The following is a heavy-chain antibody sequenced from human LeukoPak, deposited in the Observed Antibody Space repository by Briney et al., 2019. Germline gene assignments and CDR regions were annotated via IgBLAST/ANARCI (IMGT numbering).Heavy chain of an antibody. D-gene: IGHD2-15*01. Sequence: GGSLRLSCAASRFTFSSYGMHWVRQAPGKGLEWVAYIQYDGSNEQYADSVKGRFSISRDSSRNILYLQMNSLRAGDTAVYYCAKDRCSDGVGCYYYYMDVWGKGTTVTISS. CDR3: AKDRCSDGVGCYYYYMDV. CDR2: IQYDGSNE. CDR1: RFTFSSYG. J-gene: IGHJ6*03. V-gene: IGHV3-30*02.